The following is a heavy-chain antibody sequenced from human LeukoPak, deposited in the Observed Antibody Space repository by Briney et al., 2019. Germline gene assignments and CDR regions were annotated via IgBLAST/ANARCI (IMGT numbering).Heavy chain of an antibody. J-gene: IGHJ4*02. CDR1: GFTFSNYW. D-gene: IGHD3-9*01. Sequence: GGSLRLSCAASGFTFSNYWMSWVRQAPGKGLEWVAKIKTDGSEKEYVDAVKGRFIISRDNAKNSVYLQMNSLRAEDTAVYYCAKGYDILTGYSQEADYWGQGTLVTVSS. CDR3: AKGYDILTGYSQEADY. V-gene: IGHV3-7*01. CDR2: IKTDGSEK.